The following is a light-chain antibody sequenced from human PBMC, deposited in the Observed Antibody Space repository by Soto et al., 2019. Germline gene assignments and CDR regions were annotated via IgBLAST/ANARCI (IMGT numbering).Light chain of an antibody. CDR2: SAS. CDR3: QHYGTSPPRYI. V-gene: IGKV3-20*01. J-gene: IGKJ2*01. CDR1: QSVNNN. Sequence: EIVMTQSPVTLSVSPGERATLSCTASQSVNNNVAWYQQKPGHTPRLPIYSASIGATGTPARFSGSGSGTDFTLTISRLEPEDVAVYYCQHYGTSPPRYIFGQGTKVDIK.